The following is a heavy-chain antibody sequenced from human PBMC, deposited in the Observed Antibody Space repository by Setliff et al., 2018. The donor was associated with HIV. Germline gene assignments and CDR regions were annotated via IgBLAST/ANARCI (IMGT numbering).Heavy chain of an antibody. CDR3: ARASITGTTWGMDY. CDR1: EFTFSSYA. J-gene: IGHJ4*02. Sequence: GGSLRLSCAASEFTFSSYAMHWVRQGPGKGLEWVAVISYDGRSQYYKDSVKGRFTISRDESKSSLYLQMNSLKAEDTAVYSCARASITGTTWGMDYWGQGTLVTVSS. D-gene: IGHD1-20*01. V-gene: IGHV3-30*12. CDR2: ISYDGRSQ.